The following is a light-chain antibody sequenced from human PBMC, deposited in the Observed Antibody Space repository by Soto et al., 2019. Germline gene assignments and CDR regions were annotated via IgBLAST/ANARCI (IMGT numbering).Light chain of an antibody. J-gene: IGLJ1*01. CDR2: TNS. CDR1: TSNIGSNS. Sequence: QSALTQPPSVSGTPGQRVTISCSGSTSNIGSNSVNWYQHLPGAAPKLLIYTNSRRPSGVPDRFSGSKSGTSASLAISDPRSEDEGDYYCAVWDDSLTIYVFGTGTKVTVL. V-gene: IGLV1-44*01. CDR3: AVWDDSLTIYV.